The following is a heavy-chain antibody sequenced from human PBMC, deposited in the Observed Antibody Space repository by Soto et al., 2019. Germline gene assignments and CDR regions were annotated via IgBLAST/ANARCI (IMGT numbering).Heavy chain of an antibody. CDR3: ASFSKNHNWNEDGPDAFDI. V-gene: IGHV1-2*04. CDR2: INPNSGGT. CDR1: GYTFTGYY. J-gene: IGHJ3*02. Sequence: GASVKVSCKASGYTFTGYYMHWVRQAPGQGLEWMGWINPNSGGTNYAQKFQGWVTMTRDTSISTAYMELSSLRSEDTAVYYCASFSKNHNWNEDGPDAFDIWGQGTMVTVSS. D-gene: IGHD1-20*01.